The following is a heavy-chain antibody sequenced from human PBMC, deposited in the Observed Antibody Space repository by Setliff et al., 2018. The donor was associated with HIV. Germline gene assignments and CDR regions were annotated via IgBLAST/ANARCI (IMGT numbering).Heavy chain of an antibody. Sequence: SVKVSCKASGGNFTSYCIGWVRQAPGQGLEWMGRIFPVFGAAHYTQNFQGRVTLTADKSTSTASMEMSSLTYEYTAVYFCARSFNGLTFDSWGPGTVVTVSS. V-gene: IGHV1-69*06. CDR1: GGNFTSYC. J-gene: IGHJ4*02. D-gene: IGHD2-8*01. CDR3: ARSFNGLTFDS. CDR2: IFPVFGAA.